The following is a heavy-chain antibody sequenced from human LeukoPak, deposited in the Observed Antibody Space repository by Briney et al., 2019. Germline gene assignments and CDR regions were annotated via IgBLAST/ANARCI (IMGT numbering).Heavy chain of an antibody. V-gene: IGHV1-2*06. CDR2: INPNSGGT. CDR1: GYTFTGYY. J-gene: IGHJ6*03. CDR3: AKDGDFYGYYYYMDV. Sequence: GASVKVSCKASGYTFTGYYMHWVRQAPGQGLEWMGRINPNSGGTNYAQKFQGRVTMTRDTSISTAYMELSRLRSDDTAVYYCAKDGDFYGYYYYMDVWGKGTTVTVSS. D-gene: IGHD2-21*02.